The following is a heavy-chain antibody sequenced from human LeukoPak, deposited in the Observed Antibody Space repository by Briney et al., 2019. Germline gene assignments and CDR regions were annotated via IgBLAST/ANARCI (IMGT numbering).Heavy chain of an antibody. CDR1: GGTFSSYA. CDR3: AATDHCTNGVCYYPFDC. Sequence: SVKVSCKASGGTFSSYAISWVRQAPGQGLEWMGRIIPILGIANYAQKFQGRVTITADKSTSTAYMELSSLRSEDTAVYYCAATDHCTNGVCYYPFDCWGQGTLVTVSS. V-gene: IGHV1-69*04. J-gene: IGHJ4*02. CDR2: IIPILGIA. D-gene: IGHD2-8*01.